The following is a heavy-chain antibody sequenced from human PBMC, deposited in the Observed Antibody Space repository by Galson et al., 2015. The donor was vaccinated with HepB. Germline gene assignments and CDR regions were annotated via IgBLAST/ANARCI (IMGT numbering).Heavy chain of an antibody. CDR2: IIPILGIA. CDR1: GGTFSSYT. D-gene: IGHD6-13*01. V-gene: IGHV1-69*02. CDR3: ARVSNSSSWYYFDY. J-gene: IGHJ4*02. Sequence: SVKASCKASGGTFSSYTISWVRQAPGQGLEWMGRIIPILGIANYAQKFQGRVTITADKSTSTAYMELSSLRSEDTAVYYCARVSNSSSWYYFDYWGQGTLVTVSS.